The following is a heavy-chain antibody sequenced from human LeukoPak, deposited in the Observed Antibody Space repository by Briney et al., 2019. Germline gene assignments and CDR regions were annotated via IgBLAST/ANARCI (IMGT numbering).Heavy chain of an antibody. V-gene: IGHV3-64D*06. D-gene: IGHD3-10*01. J-gene: IGHJ1*01. CDR1: GFTFSSYA. Sequence: GRSLRLSCAASGFTFSSYAMHWVRQAPGKGLEYVSAISSNGGSTYYADSVKGRFTISRDNSKNTLYLQMSSLRAEDTAVYYCVKSYGSGSYLSPGEHWGQGTLVTVSS. CDR3: VKSYGSGSYLSPGEH. CDR2: ISSNGGST.